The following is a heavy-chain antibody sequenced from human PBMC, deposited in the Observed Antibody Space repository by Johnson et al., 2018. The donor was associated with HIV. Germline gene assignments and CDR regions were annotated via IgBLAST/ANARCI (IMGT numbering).Heavy chain of an antibody. V-gene: IGHV3-30*14. CDR1: GFTFSNYA. CDR3: ASVPMIVVLDGAFDI. CDR2: ISYDGST. J-gene: IGHJ3*02. D-gene: IGHD3-22*01. Sequence: QVHLVESGGGVVQPGRSLRLSCAASGFTFSNYAMHLVRQAPGKGLEWVALISYDGSTYYADSVKGRFTISRDNSKNTLYLQMNSLRAEDTAVYYYASVPMIVVLDGAFDIWGQGTMVTVSS.